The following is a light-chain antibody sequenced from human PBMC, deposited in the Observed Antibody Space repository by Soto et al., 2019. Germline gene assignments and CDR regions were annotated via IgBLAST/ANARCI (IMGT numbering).Light chain of an antibody. CDR2: LGS. CDR3: MQALQTRNT. J-gene: IGKJ2*01. Sequence: DIVMTQSPLSLPVTPGEPASISCRSSQSLLHSNGYNYLDWYLKKPGQSPQLLIYLGSNRASGVPDRFSGSGAGTDFTLKISRVEAEDVGVYYCMQALQTRNTFGQGTKLEIK. V-gene: IGKV2-28*01. CDR1: QSLLHSNGYNY.